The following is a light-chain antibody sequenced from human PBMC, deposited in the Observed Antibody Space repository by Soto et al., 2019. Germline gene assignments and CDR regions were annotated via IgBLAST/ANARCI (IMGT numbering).Light chain of an antibody. CDR2: DVS. CDR3: SSYTSRSTPYV. Sequence: QSALTQPASVSGSPGQSITISCTGTNSDVGGYNYVSWYQQHPGKAPKVMIYDVSNRPSGVSNRFSGSKSGNTASLTISGLQAEDEADYYCSSYTSRSTPYVFGTGTKLTVL. J-gene: IGLJ1*01. CDR1: NSDVGGYNY. V-gene: IGLV2-14*01.